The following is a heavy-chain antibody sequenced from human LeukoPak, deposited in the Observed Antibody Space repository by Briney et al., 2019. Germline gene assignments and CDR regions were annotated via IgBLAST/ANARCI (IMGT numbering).Heavy chain of an antibody. D-gene: IGHD1-14*01. V-gene: IGHV5-10-1*01. CDR2: IDPSDSQP. CDR1: GYSFTNYW. Sequence: GESLKISCGGSGYSFTNYWISWVRQKPGRGLDWMARIDPSDSQPNYNPAFRGHVTVSVDKSISTAYLQWSSLEASDTAIYYCARRNRDKAISLDLWGRGTMVTVSS. CDR3: ARRNRDKAISLDL. J-gene: IGHJ2*01.